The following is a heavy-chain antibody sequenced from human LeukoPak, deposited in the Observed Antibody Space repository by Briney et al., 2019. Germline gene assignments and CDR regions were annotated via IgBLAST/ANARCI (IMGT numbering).Heavy chain of an antibody. Sequence: ASVTVSCTASGYSFTDYYIIHWVRRAPGQGLEWMGWINPDSGDTNYAQKFQGRVTMTRDTSVSTAYMELSRLRSDDTAVYFCARDYCGGDCSHDYWGQGTLVTVSS. CDR2: INPDSGDT. CDR3: ARDYCGGDCSHDY. J-gene: IGHJ4*02. D-gene: IGHD2-21*02. CDR1: GYSFTDYY. V-gene: IGHV1-2*02.